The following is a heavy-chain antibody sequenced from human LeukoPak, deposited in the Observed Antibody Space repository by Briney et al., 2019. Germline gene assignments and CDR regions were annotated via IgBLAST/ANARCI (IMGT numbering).Heavy chain of an antibody. Sequence: SETLSLTCAVYGGSFSGYYWSWIRQPPGKGLEWLGEINHSGSTNYNPSLKSRVTISVDTSKNQFSLKLSSVTAADTAVYYCARGVDTAMLPHYYYGMDVWGQGTTVTVSS. CDR1: GGSFSGYY. CDR2: INHSGST. CDR3: ARGVDTAMLPHYYYGMDV. J-gene: IGHJ6*02. V-gene: IGHV4-34*01. D-gene: IGHD5-18*01.